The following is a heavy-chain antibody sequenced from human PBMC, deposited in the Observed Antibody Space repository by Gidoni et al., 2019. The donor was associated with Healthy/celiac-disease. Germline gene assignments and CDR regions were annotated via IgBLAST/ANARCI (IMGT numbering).Heavy chain of an antibody. V-gene: IGHV3-33*01. CDR1: GFTFSSYG. Sequence: QVQLVESGGGVVQPGRSLRLSCAPSGFTFSSYGMHWVRQAPGTGLEWVAVIWYDGSNKYFADSVKGRFTISRDKSKNTLYLQMNSLRAEDTAVYYCARDKKHYFDYWGQGTLVTVSS. J-gene: IGHJ4*02. CDR2: IWYDGSNK. CDR3: ARDKKHYFDY.